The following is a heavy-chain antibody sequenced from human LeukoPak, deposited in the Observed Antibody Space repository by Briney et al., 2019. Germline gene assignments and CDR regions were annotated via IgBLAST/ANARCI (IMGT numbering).Heavy chain of an antibody. D-gene: IGHD3-10*01. V-gene: IGHV5-51*01. Sequence: GESLKISCKGSGYSFTSYWIGWVRQMPGKGLEWMGIIYPGDSDTRHSPSFQGQVTISADKSISTAYLQWSSLKASDTAMYYCARQHVTMVRGVIITDLAFDIWGQGTMVTVSS. J-gene: IGHJ3*02. CDR3: ARQHVTMVRGVIITDLAFDI. CDR2: IYPGDSDT. CDR1: GYSFTSYW.